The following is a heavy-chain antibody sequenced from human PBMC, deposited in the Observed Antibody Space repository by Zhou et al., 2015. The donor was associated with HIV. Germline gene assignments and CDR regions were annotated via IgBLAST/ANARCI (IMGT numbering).Heavy chain of an antibody. CDR2: ITPVLGTA. V-gene: IGHV1-69*06. CDR1: GYNFTGHY. J-gene: IGHJ2*01. D-gene: IGHD1/OR15-1a*01. CDR3: ARDRGGTTRPDWRYFDL. Sequence: QVRLVQSGAEVKKPGASVKVSCKASGYNFTGHYIHWVRQAPGQGLEWMGGITPVLGTAKYAQKFQGRVSFTADRSTSTAYMELRSLRSDDTAVYYCARDRGGTTRPDWRYFDLWGRGTQVTVSS.